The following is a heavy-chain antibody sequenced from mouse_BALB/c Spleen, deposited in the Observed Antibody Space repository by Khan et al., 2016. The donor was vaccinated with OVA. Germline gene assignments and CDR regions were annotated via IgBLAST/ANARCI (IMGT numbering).Heavy chain of an antibody. Sequence: EVELVESGGDFVKPGGSLKLSCSAAGFTFSTYAMSWVRQTPEKRLEWVATISSGGDYIYYPDSVKGRCTISRDTAKNTLYLQMSSLRSEDTALCYCTRHKYGPFADWGQGTLVTVSA. D-gene: IGHD1-1*01. CDR1: GFTFSTYA. CDR3: TRHKYGPFAD. J-gene: IGHJ3*01. CDR2: ISSGGDYI. V-gene: IGHV5-9-3*01.